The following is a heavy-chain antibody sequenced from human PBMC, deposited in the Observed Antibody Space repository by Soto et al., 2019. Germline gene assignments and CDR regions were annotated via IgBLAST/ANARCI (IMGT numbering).Heavy chain of an antibody. Sequence: ASVKVSCKASGYTFTGYYMHWVRQAPGQGLEWMGWINPNSGGTNYAQKFQGWVTMTRDTSISTAYMELSRLRSDDTAVYYCARSRRTYDRSGYLYNWFDPWGQGTLVTVS. D-gene: IGHD3-22*01. CDR1: GYTFTGYY. CDR3: ARSRRTYDRSGYLYNWFDP. J-gene: IGHJ5*02. V-gene: IGHV1-2*04. CDR2: INPNSGGT.